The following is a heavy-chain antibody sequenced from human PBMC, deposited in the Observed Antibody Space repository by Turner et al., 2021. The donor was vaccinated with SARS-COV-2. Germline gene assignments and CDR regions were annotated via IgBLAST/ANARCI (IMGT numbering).Heavy chain of an antibody. D-gene: IGHD2-2*02. CDR3: ATIHCSSTSCYSTHYGVDV. J-gene: IGHJ6*02. Sequence: QVQLVQSGAEVKKPGASVKVSCKASGYTFTNYGISWVRQAPGQGLEWMGWINPYNGNTNYAQKLQGRVTMTTDTSTSTAYMELRSLKSNDTAVYYCATIHCSSTSCYSTHYGVDVWGQGTTVTVSS. CDR2: INPYNGNT. CDR1: GYTFTNYG. V-gene: IGHV1-18*01.